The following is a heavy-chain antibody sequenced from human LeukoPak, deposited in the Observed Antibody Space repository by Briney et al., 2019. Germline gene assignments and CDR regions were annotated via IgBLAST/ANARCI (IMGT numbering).Heavy chain of an antibody. V-gene: IGHV3-9*01. CDR3: AKGHSSGWRKPLDY. D-gene: IGHD6-19*01. Sequence: PGGSLRLSCAASGFTFDDYAMHWVRQAPGKGLEWVSGISWNSGSIGYADSVKGRFTISRDNAKNSLYLQMNSLRAEDTALYYCAKGHSSGWRKPLDYWGQGTLVTVSS. J-gene: IGHJ4*02. CDR1: GFTFDDYA. CDR2: ISWNSGSI.